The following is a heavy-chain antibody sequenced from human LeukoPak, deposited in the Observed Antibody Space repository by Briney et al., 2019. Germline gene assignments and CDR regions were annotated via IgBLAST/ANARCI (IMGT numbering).Heavy chain of an antibody. V-gene: IGHV5-51*01. CDR2: IYPGDSDA. CDR3: ARRRDLYSGSYYPFDY. J-gene: IGHJ4*02. D-gene: IGHD1-26*01. CDR1: GYNFTSYW. Sequence: PGESLKISCKGSGYNFTSYWIGWVRQMPGKGLKWMGIIYPGDSDARYGPSFQGQVTISADKSISTAYLQWSSLKASDTAMYYCARRRDLYSGSYYPFDYWGQGTLVTVSS.